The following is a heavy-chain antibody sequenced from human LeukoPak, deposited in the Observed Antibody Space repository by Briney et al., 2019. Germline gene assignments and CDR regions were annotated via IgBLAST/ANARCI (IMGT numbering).Heavy chain of an antibody. CDR3: ARGIAARPFDY. V-gene: IGHV1-46*01. CDR1: GGTFSSYA. J-gene: IGHJ4*02. Sequence: ASVKVSCKASGGTFSSYAISWVRQAPGQGLEWMGIINPSGGSTSYAQKFQGRVTMTRDTSTSTVYMELSSLRSEDTAVYYCARGIAARPFDYWGQGTLVTVSS. CDR2: INPSGGST. D-gene: IGHD6-6*01.